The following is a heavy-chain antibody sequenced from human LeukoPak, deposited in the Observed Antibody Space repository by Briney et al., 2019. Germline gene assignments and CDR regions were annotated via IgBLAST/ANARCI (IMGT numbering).Heavy chain of an antibody. CDR2: MNPNSGNT. CDR3: ARVRYPHRPKYFQH. D-gene: IGHD2-2*01. V-gene: IGHV1-8*01. Sequence: ASAKVSCKASGYTFTSYDINWVRQATGQGLEWMGWMNPNSGNTGYAQKFQGRVTMTRNTSISTAYMELSSLRSEDTAVYYCARVRYPHRPKYFQHWGQGTLVTVSS. CDR1: GYTFTSYD. J-gene: IGHJ1*01.